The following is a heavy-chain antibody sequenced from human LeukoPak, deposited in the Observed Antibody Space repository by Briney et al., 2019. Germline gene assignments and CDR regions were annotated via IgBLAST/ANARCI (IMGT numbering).Heavy chain of an antibody. Sequence: TSETLSLTCAAYGGSLSGYYWSWIRQPPGKGLEWIGEIIHSGSTNYNPSLKSRVTISVDRSNNQFSLKMSSVTAADTAVYYCVRDVSQRRHFDYWGQGTLVTVSS. D-gene: IGHD1-1*01. CDR1: GGSLSGYY. CDR3: VRDVSQRRHFDY. J-gene: IGHJ4*02. CDR2: IIHSGST. V-gene: IGHV4-34*12.